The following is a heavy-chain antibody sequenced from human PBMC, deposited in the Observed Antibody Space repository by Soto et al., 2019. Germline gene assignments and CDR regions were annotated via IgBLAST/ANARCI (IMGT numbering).Heavy chain of an antibody. CDR2: TYYRSRWYN. D-gene: IGHD3-10*02. J-gene: IGHJ4*02. V-gene: IGHV6-1*01. CDR1: GDSFSGNIAA. Sequence: SQTRSLPFAISGDSFSGNIAAWNWIRQSPSRGLEWLGRTYYRSRWYNDYAVSVKSRITVTPDTSKNQFSLHLNSVTPEDTAVYYCAREFTYYVCSDRYFDYWGPGALVTVSS. CDR3: AREFTYYVCSDRYFDY.